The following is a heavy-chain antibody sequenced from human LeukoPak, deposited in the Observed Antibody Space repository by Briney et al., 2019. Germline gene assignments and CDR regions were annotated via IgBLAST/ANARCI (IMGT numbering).Heavy chain of an antibody. J-gene: IGHJ4*02. CDR3: AKGGATVIDY. D-gene: IGHD4-17*01. Sequence: GGSLRLSCAASGFTFSNYWMHWVRQAPGKGLLWVSRINSDGSSTTSADSVKGRFTISRDNAKNTLYLQMNSLRAEDTAVYYCAKGGATVIDYWGQGTLVTVSS. CDR2: INSDGSST. CDR1: GFTFSNYW. V-gene: IGHV3-74*01.